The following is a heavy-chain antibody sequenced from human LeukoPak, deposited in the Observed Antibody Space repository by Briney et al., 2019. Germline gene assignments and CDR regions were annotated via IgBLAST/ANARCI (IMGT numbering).Heavy chain of an antibody. CDR2: IYSAGNT. J-gene: IGHJ2*01. CDR1: GFTVSINY. Sequence: GGSLRLSCAASGFTVSINYMSWVRQAPGKGLEWVSVIYSAGNTYYADSVKGRFTISRDSSKNTLYLQMNSLRAEDTAMFYCARGTQFWYFDLWGRGTLVTVSS. CDR3: ARGTQFWYFDL. D-gene: IGHD2-15*01. V-gene: IGHV3-53*01.